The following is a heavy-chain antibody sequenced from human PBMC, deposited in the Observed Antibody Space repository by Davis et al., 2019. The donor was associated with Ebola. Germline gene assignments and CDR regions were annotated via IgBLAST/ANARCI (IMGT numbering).Heavy chain of an antibody. Sequence: PSETLSLTCAVSGDSVSSGGWNWIRQSPSRGLEWLGRTYYNYKWYNDYAVSVKSRITINADTSKNELSLHLNSVTPEDTAVYYCARGWLRSAFDQWGQGTLVTVSS. CDR3: ARGWLRSAFDQ. D-gene: IGHD5-12*01. J-gene: IGHJ4*02. CDR2: TYYNYKWYN. V-gene: IGHV6-1*01. CDR1: GDSVSSGG.